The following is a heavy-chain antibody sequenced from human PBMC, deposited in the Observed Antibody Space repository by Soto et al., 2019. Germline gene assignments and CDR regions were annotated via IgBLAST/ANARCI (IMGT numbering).Heavy chain of an antibody. Sequence: PSETLSLTCTVSGGSISSSSYYWGWIRQPPGKGLEWIGSIYYSGSTYYNPSLKSRVTISVDTSKNQFSLKLSSVTAADTAVYYCARRWNTIVGLKDAFAISAQGTIVTVSS. CDR3: ARRWNTIVGLKDAFAI. V-gene: IGHV4-39*01. J-gene: IGHJ3*02. D-gene: IGHD1-26*01. CDR1: GGSISSSSYY. CDR2: IYYSGST.